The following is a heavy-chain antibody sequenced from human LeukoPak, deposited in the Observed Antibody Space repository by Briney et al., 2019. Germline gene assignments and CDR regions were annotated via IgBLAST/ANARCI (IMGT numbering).Heavy chain of an antibody. CDR2: IKEDGSET. V-gene: IGHV3-7*01. D-gene: IGHD3-10*01. Sequence: GGSLRLSCAASGFTFGNHWMTWVRQAPGKGLEWLAHIKEDGSETAYVDSVRGRFTISRNNAKNSLYLQMSSLRDEDTAVYYCARDRGFFLFDYWGQGTLVSVSS. J-gene: IGHJ4*02. CDR1: GFTFGNHW. CDR3: ARDRGFFLFDY.